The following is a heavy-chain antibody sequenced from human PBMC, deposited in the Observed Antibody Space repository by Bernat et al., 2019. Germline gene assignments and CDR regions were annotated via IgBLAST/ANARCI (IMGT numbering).Heavy chain of an antibody. CDR1: GITFSLFS. D-gene: IGHD2-8*01. Sequence: EVQLVESGGGLVQPGGSLRLSCAAYGITFSLFSMHWVRQVPGKGLVFVSPHNRGGSNPTYADSVKGRFTISRDNAKNTLYLQMNSLRAEDTAVYYCASLRCSADKCYDYWGQGTLVTVSS. CDR2: HNRGGSNP. CDR3: ASLRCSADKCYDY. V-gene: IGHV3-74*01. J-gene: IGHJ4*02.